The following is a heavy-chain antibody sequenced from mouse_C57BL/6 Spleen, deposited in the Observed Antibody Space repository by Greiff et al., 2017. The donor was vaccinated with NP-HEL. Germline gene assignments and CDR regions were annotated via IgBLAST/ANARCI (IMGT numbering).Heavy chain of an antibody. J-gene: IGHJ4*01. V-gene: IGHV1-81*01. CDR3: ARWGDSPMDY. Sequence: QVQLKESGAELARPGASVKLSCKASGYTFTSYGISWVKQRTGQGLEWIGEIYPRSGNTYYNEKFKGKATLTADKSSSTAYMELRSLTSEDSAVYFCARWGDSPMDYWGQGTSVTVSS. CDR1: GYTFTSYG. CDR2: IYPRSGNT.